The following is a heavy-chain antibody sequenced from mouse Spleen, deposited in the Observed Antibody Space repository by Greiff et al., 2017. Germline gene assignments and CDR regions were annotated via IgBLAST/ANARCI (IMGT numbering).Heavy chain of an antibody. CDR1: GFSFNTYA. Sequence: EVQLVESGGGLVQPKGSLKLSCAASGFSFNTYAMNWVRQAPGKGLEWVARIRSKSNNYATYYADSVKDRFTISRDDSESMLYLQMNNLKTEDTAMYYCVRQGVLRLLGYFDVWGAGTTVTVSS. D-gene: IGHD1-2*01. J-gene: IGHJ1*01. CDR2: IRSKSNNYAT. V-gene: IGHV10-1*01. CDR3: VRQGVLRLLGYFDV.